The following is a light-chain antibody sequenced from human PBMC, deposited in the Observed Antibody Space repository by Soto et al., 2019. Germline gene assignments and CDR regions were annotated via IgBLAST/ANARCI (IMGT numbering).Light chain of an antibody. CDR3: QTWGTGIHVV. CDR1: SGHSSDA. V-gene: IGLV4-69*01. J-gene: IGLJ2*01. Sequence: QLVLTQSPSASASLGASVKLTCTLSSGHSSDAIAWHQQQPEKGPRYLMKVNSDGSHSKGDGIPDRFSGSRSGAERYLTISSLQSEDEADYYCQTWGTGIHVVFGGGTKLTVL. CDR2: VNSDGSH.